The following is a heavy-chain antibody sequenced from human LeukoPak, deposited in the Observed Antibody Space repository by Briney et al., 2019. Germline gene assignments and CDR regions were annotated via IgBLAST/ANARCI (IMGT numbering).Heavy chain of an antibody. CDR2: ISGSGGST. CDR1: GFTFSSYA. V-gene: IGHV3-23*01. Sequence: GGSLRLSCAASGFTFSSYAMSWVRQAPGKGLEWVSAISGSGGSTYYADSVKGRFTIPRDNSKNTLYLQMNSLRAEDTAVYYCAKGITVRGVKCYGMDVWGQGTTVTVSS. D-gene: IGHD3-10*01. J-gene: IGHJ6*02. CDR3: AKGITVRGVKCYGMDV.